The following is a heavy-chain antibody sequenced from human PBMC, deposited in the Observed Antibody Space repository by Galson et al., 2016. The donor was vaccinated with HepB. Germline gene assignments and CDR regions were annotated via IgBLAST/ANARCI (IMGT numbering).Heavy chain of an antibody. V-gene: IGHV6-1*01. Sequence: CAISGDSVSSNSAAWNWFRWSPSRGLEWLGRTSYRSNWYHHYAVSVKSRITVNADTSKNQFSLHLNSVTPEDTAVYYCARDPVYSNSIFDYWGQGTLSPSPQ. D-gene: IGHD6-13*01. CDR3: ARDPVYSNSIFDY. CDR2: TSYRSNWYH. J-gene: IGHJ4*02. CDR1: GDSVSSNSAA.